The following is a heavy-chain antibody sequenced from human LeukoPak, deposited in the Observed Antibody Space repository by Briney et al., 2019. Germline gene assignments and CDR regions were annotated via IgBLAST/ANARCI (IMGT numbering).Heavy chain of an antibody. CDR1: GFTFSSYN. V-gene: IGHV3-21*01. CDR3: ARGDGYSVGPDY. Sequence: PGGSLRLSCAASGFTFSSYNMNWVRQAPGKGLEWVSSISSSSSYIYYADSVKGRFTISRDNAKNSLYLQMNSLRAEDTAVYYCARGDGYSVGPDYWGQGTLVTVSS. CDR2: ISSSSSYI. J-gene: IGHJ4*02. D-gene: IGHD5-24*01.